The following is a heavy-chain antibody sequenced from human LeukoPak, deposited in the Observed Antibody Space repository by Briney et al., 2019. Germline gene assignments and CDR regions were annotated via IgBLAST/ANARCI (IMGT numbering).Heavy chain of an antibody. CDR1: GASISNYY. V-gene: IGHV4-59*01. J-gene: IGHJ4*02. Sequence: PSETLSLTCTVSGASISNYYWTWIRQPPGKGLEWIGYYNYGGSTEYDPSLKSRVTISVDTFKNQFSLKLSSVTAADTAVYYCASRYGSGSYGFDFWGQGTLVTVSS. CDR3: ASRYGSGSYGFDF. CDR2: YNYGGST. D-gene: IGHD3-10*01.